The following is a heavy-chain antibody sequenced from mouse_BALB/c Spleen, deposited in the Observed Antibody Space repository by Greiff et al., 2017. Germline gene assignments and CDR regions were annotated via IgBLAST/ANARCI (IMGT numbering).Heavy chain of an antibody. V-gene: IGHV3-2*02. CDR3: ASITTAHWYFDV. D-gene: IGHD1-2*01. Sequence: EVKLMESGPGLVKPSQSLSLTCTVTGYSITSDYAWNWIRQFPGNKLEWMGYISYSGSTSYNPSLKSRISITRDTSKNQFFLQLNSVTTEDTATYYCASITTAHWYFDVWGAGTTVTVSS. CDR1: GYSITSDYA. CDR2: ISYSGST. J-gene: IGHJ1*01.